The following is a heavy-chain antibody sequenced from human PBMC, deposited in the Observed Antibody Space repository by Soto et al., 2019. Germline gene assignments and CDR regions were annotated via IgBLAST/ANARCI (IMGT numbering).Heavy chain of an antibody. J-gene: IGHJ5*02. CDR1: GFTFHDYA. V-gene: IGHV3-23*01. Sequence: PGGSLRLSCATSGFTFHDYAMSWVRQAPGKGLEWVSAIAFTGSATYYADSVEGRFTISRDNSKNIVYLQMNSLRVDATALYYCVKEVETERLVAFAPWGQGTQVTVSS. D-gene: IGHD5-18*01. CDR3: VKEVETERLVAFAP. CDR2: IAFTGSAT.